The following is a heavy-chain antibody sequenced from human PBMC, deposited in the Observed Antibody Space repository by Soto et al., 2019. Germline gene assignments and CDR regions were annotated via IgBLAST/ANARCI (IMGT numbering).Heavy chain of an antibody. D-gene: IGHD1-26*01. CDR2: ISYSGSP. J-gene: IGHJ1*01. CDR3: ARAWDF. CDR1: GVSVSRDYQ. Sequence: PSETLSLTCTVSGVSVSRDYQWIWIRQPPGKGLEWIGHISYSGSPYYHPSLRSRLSISVDTSKNQFSLKVKSVTAADTAVYYCARAWDFWGQGTLVTVS. V-gene: IGHV4-30-4*01.